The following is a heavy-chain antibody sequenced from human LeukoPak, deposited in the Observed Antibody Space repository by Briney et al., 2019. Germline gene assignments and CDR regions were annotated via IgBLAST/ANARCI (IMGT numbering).Heavy chain of an antibody. J-gene: IGHJ5*02. V-gene: IGHV5-51*01. CDR2: IYPHDSDT. CDR1: GNNFTIYW. CDR3: AIFDFLFGEIDNWFDP. Sequence: GESLKISSRGAGNNFTIYWYGWGRQMPGKGGEWWGNIYPHDSDTSYSPSFQGQVTISADKSISTAYLQWSTLKASDTAMYCCAIFDFLFGEIDNWFDPRGQGTLVTVSS. D-gene: IGHD3-16*01.